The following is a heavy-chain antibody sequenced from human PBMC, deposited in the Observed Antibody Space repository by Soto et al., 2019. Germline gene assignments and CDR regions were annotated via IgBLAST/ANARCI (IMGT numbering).Heavy chain of an antibody. Sequence: QVQLQESGPGLVKPSETLSLTCTVSGGSISSYYWSWIRQPPGKGLEWIGYIYYSGSTNYNPSLKSRVTISVDTSKNQFSLKLSSVTAADTAVYYCARGLSNYDILTGYYKEGLDAFDIWGQGTMVTVSS. J-gene: IGHJ3*02. V-gene: IGHV4-59*01. CDR1: GGSISSYY. D-gene: IGHD3-9*01. CDR2: IYYSGST. CDR3: ARGLSNYDILTGYYKEGLDAFDI.